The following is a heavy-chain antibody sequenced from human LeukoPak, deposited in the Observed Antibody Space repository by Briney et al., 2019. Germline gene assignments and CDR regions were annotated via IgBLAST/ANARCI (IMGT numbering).Heavy chain of an antibody. CDR3: AKDRLQTPYYFDY. CDR2: ISGSGGST. D-gene: IGHD3-16*01. V-gene: IGHV3-23*01. J-gene: IGHJ4*02. Sequence: GGSLRLSCAASGFTFSSYAMSWVRQAPAKGREWVSAISGSGGSTYYAVSVKGRFTISRDNSKSTLYLQMNSLRAEDTAVYYCAKDRLQTPYYFDYWGQGTLVTVSS. CDR1: GFTFSSYA.